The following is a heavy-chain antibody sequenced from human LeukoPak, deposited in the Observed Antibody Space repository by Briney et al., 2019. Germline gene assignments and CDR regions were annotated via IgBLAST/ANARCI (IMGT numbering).Heavy chain of an antibody. Sequence: GSSVKVSCKASGGTFSSYAISRVRQAPGQGLEWMGRIIPIFGTANYAQKLQGRVTITADKSTSTAYMELSSLRSEDTAVYYCARGGGAQYYYYMDVWGKGTTVTVSS. CDR1: GGTFSSYA. V-gene: IGHV1-69*06. D-gene: IGHD3-16*01. CDR2: IIPIFGTA. J-gene: IGHJ6*03. CDR3: ARGGGAQYYYYMDV.